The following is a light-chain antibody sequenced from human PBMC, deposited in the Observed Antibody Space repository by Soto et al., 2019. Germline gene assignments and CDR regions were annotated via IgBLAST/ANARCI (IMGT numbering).Light chain of an antibody. CDR2: GAS. CDR1: QSVSSN. CDR3: QQYNNWPRT. Sequence: EIVMTQSPATLSVSPGERATLSCRASQSVSSNLAWYQQKPGQAPRLLIYGASTRATGIPARFSGSGSGTQFTLTISRLQSEDFAFYYCQQYNNWPRTFGQGPKVEIK. J-gene: IGKJ1*01. V-gene: IGKV3-15*01.